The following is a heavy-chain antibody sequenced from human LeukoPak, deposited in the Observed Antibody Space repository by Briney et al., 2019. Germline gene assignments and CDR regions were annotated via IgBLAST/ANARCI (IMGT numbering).Heavy chain of an antibody. Sequence: SETLSLTCAVYGGSFSGYYWSWIRQPPGKGLEWIGEINHSGSTKYNPSLKSRVTVSVDTSKNSFSLKMRSVTAADKAVYYCARDLWSTGAGMFDFWGQGALVTVSS. CDR3: ARDLWSTGAGMFDF. D-gene: IGHD2-21*01. CDR2: INHSGST. CDR1: GGSFSGYY. J-gene: IGHJ4*02. V-gene: IGHV4-34*01.